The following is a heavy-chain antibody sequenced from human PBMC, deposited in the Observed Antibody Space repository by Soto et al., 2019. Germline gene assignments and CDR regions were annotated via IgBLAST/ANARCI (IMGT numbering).Heavy chain of an antibody. J-gene: IGHJ4*02. CDR3: ARIVIVAPRPKRVFDY. Sequence: QLQLQESGPGLVKPSETLSLTCTVSGGSISSSSYYWGWIRQPPGKGLEWIGSIYYSGSTYYNPSLKSRVTISVDTSKNQFSLKLSSVTAADTAVYYCARIVIVAPRPKRVFDYWGQGTLVTVSS. D-gene: IGHD2-15*01. V-gene: IGHV4-39*01. CDR2: IYYSGST. CDR1: GGSISSSSYY.